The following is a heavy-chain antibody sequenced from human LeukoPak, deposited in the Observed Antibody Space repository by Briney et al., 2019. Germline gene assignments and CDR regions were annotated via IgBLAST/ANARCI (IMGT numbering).Heavy chain of an antibody. Sequence: PSQTLSLTCTVSGGSTSSGSYYWSWIRQPAGTGLEWIGRIYTSGSTNYNPSLKSRVTISVDTSKNQFSLKLSSVTAADTAVYYCARDYYDSSGYPAGAFDIWGQGTMVTVSS. CDR3: ARDYYDSSGYPAGAFDI. J-gene: IGHJ3*02. CDR1: GGSTSSGSYY. D-gene: IGHD3-22*01. V-gene: IGHV4-61*02. CDR2: IYTSGST.